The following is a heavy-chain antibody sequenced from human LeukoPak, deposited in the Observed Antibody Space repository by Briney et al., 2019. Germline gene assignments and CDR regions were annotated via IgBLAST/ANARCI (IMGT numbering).Heavy chain of an antibody. J-gene: IGHJ4*02. CDR2: ISAYNGKK. D-gene: IGHD3-22*01. V-gene: IGHV1-18*04. Sequence: ASVKVSCKASGYTFNSYGISWVRQAPGQGLEWMGWISAYNGKKNYAQNIQGRATMTTDTSTGTAYMELRSLRSDDTAVYYCARNTKTYYYETRGELTDYWGQGTLVTVSS. CDR3: ARNTKTYYYETRGELTDY. CDR1: GYTFNSYG.